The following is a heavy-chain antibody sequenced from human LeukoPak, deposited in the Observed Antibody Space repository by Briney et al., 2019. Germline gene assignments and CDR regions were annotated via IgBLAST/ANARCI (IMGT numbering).Heavy chain of an antibody. CDR3: ARDRKVRGVIRDNAFDI. CDR1: GVSISSYY. V-gene: IGHV4-4*07. D-gene: IGHD3-10*01. Sequence: SETLSLTCTVSGVSISSYYWSWIRQPAGKGLEWIGRIYTSGSTNYNPSLKSRVTMSVDTSKNQFSLKLSSVTAADTAVYYCARDRKVRGVIRDNAFDIWGQGTMVTVSS. J-gene: IGHJ3*02. CDR2: IYTSGST.